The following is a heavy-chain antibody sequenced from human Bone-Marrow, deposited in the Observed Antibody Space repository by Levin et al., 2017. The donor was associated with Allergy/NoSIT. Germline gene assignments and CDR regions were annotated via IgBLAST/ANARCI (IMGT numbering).Heavy chain of an antibody. V-gene: IGHV1-2*02. D-gene: IGHD6-13*01. CDR2: INPKTGGT. J-gene: IGHJ3*02. Sequence: GESLKISCKASGYTFTGYYMHWVRQAPGQGLEWMGWINPKTGGTNYAQKFQGRVALTRDTSISTAYMELSRLTSDDTAVFYCAGGFSYYAAAAGAFDIWGQGTMVTVSS. CDR3: AGGFSYYAAAAGAFDI. CDR1: GYTFTGYY.